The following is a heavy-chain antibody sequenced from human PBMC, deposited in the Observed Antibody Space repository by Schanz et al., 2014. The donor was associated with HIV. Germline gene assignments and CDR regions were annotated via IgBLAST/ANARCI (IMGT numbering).Heavy chain of an antibody. D-gene: IGHD1-26*01. Sequence: QVQLVQSGAEVKKPGASVKVSCKASGYTFSDHYMHWVRQAPGQGLEWMGGINPNRGGTNYAQKFQGRVTRTRDTSISTAYMELSRLKSDDTAVYYCARVAKGGSSSGDFWGQGTLVTVSS. CDR3: ARVAKGGSSSGDF. CDR2: INPNRGGT. CDR1: GYTFSDHY. J-gene: IGHJ4*02. V-gene: IGHV1-2*02.